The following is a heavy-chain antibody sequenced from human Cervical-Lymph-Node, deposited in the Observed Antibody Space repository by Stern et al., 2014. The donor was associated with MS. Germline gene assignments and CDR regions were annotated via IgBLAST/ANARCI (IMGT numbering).Heavy chain of an antibody. CDR3: AREATRIVVGIDY. J-gene: IGHJ4*02. D-gene: IGHD3-22*01. CDR2: LNPNSDAP. CDR1: GYTFTAFF. Sequence: QVQLVQSGTKMQKPGASVKVSCKASGYTFTAFFIHWVRQVPGQGLEWRGRLNPNSDAPVSAPNFPDMDTLTEDSPIRTAYLGLSRLTSADTAVYYCAREATRIVVGIDYWGQGTQVTVSS. V-gene: IGHV1-2*06.